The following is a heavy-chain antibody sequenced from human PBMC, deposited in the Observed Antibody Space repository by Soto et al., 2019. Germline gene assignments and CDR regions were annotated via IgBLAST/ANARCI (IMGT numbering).Heavy chain of an antibody. J-gene: IGHJ4*02. V-gene: IGHV3-23*01. D-gene: IGHD3-9*01. CDR1: GFTFSSYA. CDR3: AKDYQYYDILTGYYTSDY. Sequence: PGGSLRLSCAASGFTFSSYAMSWVRQAPGKGLEWVSAISGGGGSTYYADSVKGRFTISRDNSKNTLYLQMNSLRAEDTAVYYCAKDYQYYDILTGYYTSDYWGQGTLVTVPQ. CDR2: ISGGGGST.